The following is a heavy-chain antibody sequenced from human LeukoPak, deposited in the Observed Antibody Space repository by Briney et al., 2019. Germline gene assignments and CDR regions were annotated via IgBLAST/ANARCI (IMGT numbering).Heavy chain of an antibody. J-gene: IGHJ3*02. Sequence: GGSLRLSCAASGFTFSSYWMSWVRQAPGKGLEWVANIREDGSEKYYVDSVKGQFTISRDNAKNSLFLQMDSLRAEDTAVYYCARDRYSSGCCDAFDIWGQGTMVTVSS. V-gene: IGHV3-7*01. D-gene: IGHD6-19*01. CDR3: ARDRYSSGCCDAFDI. CDR2: IREDGSEK. CDR1: GFTFSSYW.